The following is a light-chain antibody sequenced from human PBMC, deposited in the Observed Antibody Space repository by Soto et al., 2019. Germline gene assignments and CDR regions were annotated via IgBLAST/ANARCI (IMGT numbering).Light chain of an antibody. V-gene: IGLV1-51*02. CDR3: GTWDSSLSAVRNWV. Sequence: QSVLTQPPSVSAAPGQKVTISCSGSSSNIGNNYVSWYQQLPGTAPKLLIYENNKRPSGIPDRFSGSKSGTSATLGITGLQTGDEAEYYCGTWDSSLSAVRNWVFGGGTKLTVL. CDR2: ENN. CDR1: SSNIGNNY. J-gene: IGLJ3*02.